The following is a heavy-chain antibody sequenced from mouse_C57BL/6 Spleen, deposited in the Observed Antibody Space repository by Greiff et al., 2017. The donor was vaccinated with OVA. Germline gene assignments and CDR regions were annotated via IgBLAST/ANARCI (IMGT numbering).Heavy chain of an antibody. Sequence: EVQLQESGPGLVKPSQSLSLTCSVPGYSITSGYYWNWIRQFPGNKLEWMGYISYDGSNNYNPSLKNRISITRDTSKNQFFLKLNSVTTEDTATYYCASYYDYDVFAYWGQGTLVTVSA. CDR3: ASYYDYDVFAY. D-gene: IGHD2-4*01. J-gene: IGHJ3*01. CDR2: ISYDGSN. V-gene: IGHV3-6*01. CDR1: GYSITSGYY.